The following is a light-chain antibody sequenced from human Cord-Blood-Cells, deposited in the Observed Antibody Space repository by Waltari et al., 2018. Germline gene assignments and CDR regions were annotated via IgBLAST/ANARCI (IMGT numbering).Light chain of an antibody. CDR1: QSISSY. J-gene: IGKJ2*01. CDR2: AAS. Sequence: DIQMTQSPSSLSASVGDRVTITCRASQSISSYLNCYQQKPGKAPKFLIYAASSLQSGFPSRFSGSGSGTHFTLTISSLQPQYFATYYCQQSYITPPTFGQETNLDIK. V-gene: IGKV1-39*01. CDR3: QQSYITPPT.